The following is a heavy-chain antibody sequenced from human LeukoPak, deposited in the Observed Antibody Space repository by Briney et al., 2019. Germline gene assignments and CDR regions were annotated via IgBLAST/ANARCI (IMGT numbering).Heavy chain of an antibody. CDR1: GYSFTSYW. CDR3: ARQYYDFWSGYRPFDY. V-gene: IGHV5-51*01. CDR2: IYPGDSDT. J-gene: IGHJ4*02. D-gene: IGHD3-3*01. Sequence: GESLKISCKGSGYSFTSYWIGWVRQMPGKGLEWMGIIYPGDSDTRYSPSFQGQVTISADKSISTAYLQWSSLKASDTAMCYCARQYYDFWSGYRPFDYWGQGTLVTVSS.